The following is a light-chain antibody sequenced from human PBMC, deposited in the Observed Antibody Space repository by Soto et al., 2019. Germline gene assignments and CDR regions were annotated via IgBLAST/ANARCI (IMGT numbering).Light chain of an antibody. CDR3: SSYTSSSVI. J-gene: IGLJ2*01. CDR1: SSDVGSYNR. V-gene: IGLV2-18*02. Sequence: QSALTQPPSVSGSPGQSVTISCTGTSSDVGSYNRVSWYQQPPGTAPKLMIYEVSHRPSGVPDRFSGSKSANTASLTISGLQDEDEADYYCSSYTSSSVIFGGGTKLTVL. CDR2: EVS.